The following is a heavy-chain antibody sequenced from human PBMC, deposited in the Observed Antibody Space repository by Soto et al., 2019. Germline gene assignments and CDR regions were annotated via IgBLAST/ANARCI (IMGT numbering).Heavy chain of an antibody. Sequence: SLRLSCAASGFSFSSYGMHWVRQAPGKGLEWVTVIANNGGNKYYADSVKGRFTISRDNVKNTLYLQMDSLRTEDTAVYYCAKDRDPYGAVYYFDYWGQGTLVTVSS. CDR2: IANNGGNK. J-gene: IGHJ4*02. D-gene: IGHD3-10*01. V-gene: IGHV3-30*18. CDR1: GFSFSSYG. CDR3: AKDRDPYGAVYYFDY.